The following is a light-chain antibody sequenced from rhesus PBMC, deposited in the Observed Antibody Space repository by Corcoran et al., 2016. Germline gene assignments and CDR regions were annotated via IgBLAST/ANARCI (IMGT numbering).Light chain of an antibody. J-gene: IGKJ2*01. CDR3: YQHSSGYS. CDR2: GAS. Sequence: QVILTQSPATLSLAPGERATLSCRASQSVSSYLAGYQQKPGQAPRLLIYGASSRATGFPDRCSGSGSGTDFTLTINSLEPEDVGVYHCYQHSSGYSFGQGTKVEIK. V-gene: IGKV3-10*01. CDR1: QSVSSY.